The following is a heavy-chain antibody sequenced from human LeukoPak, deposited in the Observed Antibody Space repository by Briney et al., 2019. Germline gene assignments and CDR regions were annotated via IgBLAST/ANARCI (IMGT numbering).Heavy chain of an antibody. CDR3: ARVGLWHYPVDS. V-gene: IGHV3-48*01. Sequence: GGSLRLSCAASGFTFSSYSMNWVRQAPGKGLEWVSYISSSSSTIYYADSVKGRFTVSGDNAENSLYLQMNSLRAEDTAVYYCARVGLWHYPVDSWGQGTLVTVSS. CDR1: GFTFSSYS. D-gene: IGHD1-7*01. J-gene: IGHJ4*02. CDR2: ISSSSSTI.